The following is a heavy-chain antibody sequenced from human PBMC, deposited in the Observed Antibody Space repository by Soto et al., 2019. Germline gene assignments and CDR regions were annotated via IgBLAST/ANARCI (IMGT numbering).Heavy chain of an antibody. CDR3: ARDSWSATFPSRIEVAGGFDY. CDR2: IIPIFGTA. CDR1: GGTFSSYA. V-gene: IGHV1-69*13. J-gene: IGHJ4*02. Sequence: SVKVSCKASGGTFSSYAISWVRQAPGQGLEWMGGIIPIFGTANYAQKFQGRVTITADESTSTAYMELSSLRSEDTAVYYCARDSWSATFPSRIEVAGGFDYWGQGTLVTVSS. D-gene: IGHD6-19*01.